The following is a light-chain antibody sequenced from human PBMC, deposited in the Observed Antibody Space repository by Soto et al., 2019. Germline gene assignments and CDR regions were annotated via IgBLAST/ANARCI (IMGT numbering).Light chain of an antibody. V-gene: IGKV3-15*01. CDR1: QRINSN. CDR3: QQRTNGVS. J-gene: IGKJ4*01. CDR2: GAS. Sequence: VLTQSPATLSVSPGERATLSCMARQRINSNLAWDQHKPGQAPRLLIYGASTRATGIPARFSGSGSGTEFTLTISSQAPEAFAVYYWQQRTNGVSFGGGTKVDIK.